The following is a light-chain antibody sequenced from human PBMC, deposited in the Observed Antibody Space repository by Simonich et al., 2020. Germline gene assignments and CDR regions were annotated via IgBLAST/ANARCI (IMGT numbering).Light chain of an antibody. V-gene: IGLV2-23*01. J-gene: IGLJ2*01. CDR3: CSYAGSSTVV. CDR1: SSDVGGYNL. Sequence: QSALTQPASVSGSPGQPITNSCTGTSSDVGGYNLFSWYQHHPGKAPKLMIYEGIKRPSGVSNLFSGSKSDNTASLTISGLQAEDEADYYCCSYAGSSTVVFGGGTKLTVL. CDR2: EGI.